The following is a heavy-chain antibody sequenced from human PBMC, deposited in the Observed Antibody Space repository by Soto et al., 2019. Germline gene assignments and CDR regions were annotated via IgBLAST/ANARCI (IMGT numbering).Heavy chain of an antibody. CDR1: GYTFSSIG. CDR2: ISPYKGNT. V-gene: IGHV1-18*01. CDR3: ARSVRSWYTLMYYFDY. Sequence: ASVKVSCKASGYTFSSIGISWVRQAPGQGLEWMGWISPYKGNTHYAQGLQGRVTMTTDTSTSTAYMELRSLRSDDTAVYYCARSVRSWYTLMYYFDYWGQGTLVTVSS. D-gene: IGHD6-13*01. J-gene: IGHJ4*02.